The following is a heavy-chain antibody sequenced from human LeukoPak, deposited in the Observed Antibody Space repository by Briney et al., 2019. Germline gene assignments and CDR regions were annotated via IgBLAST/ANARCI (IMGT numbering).Heavy chain of an antibody. CDR1: GYTFTGYY. V-gene: IGHV1-2*02. CDR2: INPNSGGT. J-gene: IGHJ6*02. CDR3: ARDLGDSSGSYGMGV. D-gene: IGHD6-25*01. Sequence: GASVKVSCKASGYTFTGYYMHWVRQAPGQGLEWMGWINPNSGGTNYAQKFQGRVTMTRDTSISTAYMELSRLRSDDTAVYYCARDLGDSSGSYGMGVWGQGTTVTVSS.